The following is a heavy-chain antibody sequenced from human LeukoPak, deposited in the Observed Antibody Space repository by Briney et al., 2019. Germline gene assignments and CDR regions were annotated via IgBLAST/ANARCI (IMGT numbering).Heavy chain of an antibody. J-gene: IGHJ4*02. V-gene: IGHV4-38-2*02. D-gene: IGHD1-26*01. CDR2: IYHSGNT. CDR3: ARFSKTLVGATGGDY. Sequence: PSETLSLTRTVSGYSISSGYYWGWIRQPPGKGLEWIGSIYHSGNTYYNPSLQSRVTISVDTSKNQFSLKLSSVTAADTAVYYCARFSKTLVGATGGDYWGQGTLVTVSS. CDR1: GYSISSGYY.